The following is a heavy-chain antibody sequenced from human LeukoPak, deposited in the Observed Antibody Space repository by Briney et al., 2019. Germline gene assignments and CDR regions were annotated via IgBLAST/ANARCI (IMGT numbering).Heavy chain of an antibody. V-gene: IGHV1-46*01. D-gene: IGHD1-26*01. J-gene: IGHJ4*02. CDR1: GYTFTSYY. CDR3: AYSGSPIYLDY. CDR2: INPSGGST. Sequence: ASAKVSCKASGYTFTSYYMHWARQAPGQGLEWMGIINPSGGSTSYAQKFQGRVTMTRDTSTSTVYMELSSLRSEDTAVYYCAYSGSPIYLDYWGQGTLVTVSS.